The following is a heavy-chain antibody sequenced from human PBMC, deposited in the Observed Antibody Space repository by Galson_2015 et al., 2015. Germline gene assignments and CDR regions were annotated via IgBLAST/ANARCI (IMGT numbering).Heavy chain of an antibody. CDR3: ARSGYSSSWHFDY. J-gene: IGHJ4*02. D-gene: IGHD6-13*01. V-gene: IGHV4-38-2*02. CDR2: IYHSGST. CDR1: GYSISSGYY. Sequence: ETLSLTCTVSGYSISSGYYWGWIRQPPGKGLEWIGSIYHSGSTSYNPSLKSRVTTSVDTSKNQFSLKLSSVTAADTAVYYCARSGYSSSWHFDYWGQGTLVTVSS.